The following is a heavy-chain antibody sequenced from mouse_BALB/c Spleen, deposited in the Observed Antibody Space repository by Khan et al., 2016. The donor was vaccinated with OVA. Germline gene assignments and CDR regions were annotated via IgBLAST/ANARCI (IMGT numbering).Heavy chain of an antibody. Sequence: VQLQQSGAELARPGASVKMSCKASGYTFTSYTMHWVKQRPGQGLEWIGYINPSSSYPNYNQKFKDKATLTAYKSSSTAYMQLNSLTSEDSAVYYCTREGAYYRSDGWFAYWGQGTLVTVSA. CDR3: TREGAYYRSDGWFAY. J-gene: IGHJ3*01. CDR2: INPSSSYP. CDR1: GYTFTSYT. V-gene: IGHV1-4*01. D-gene: IGHD2-14*01.